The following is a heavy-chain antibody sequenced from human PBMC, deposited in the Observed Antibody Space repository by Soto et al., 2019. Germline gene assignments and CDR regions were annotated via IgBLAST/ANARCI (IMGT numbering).Heavy chain of an antibody. CDR2: ISYDGSNK. J-gene: IGHJ4*02. CDR3: AKSDHIVVVINDFDY. CDR1: GFTFSSYG. D-gene: IGHD2-15*01. Sequence: QVQLVESGGGVVQPGRSLRLSCAASGFTFSSYGMHWVRQASGKGLEWVAVISYDGSNKYYADSVKGRFTISRDNSKNTLYLEMNSLRAEDTAVYYCAKSDHIVVVINDFDYWGQGTLVTVSS. V-gene: IGHV3-30*18.